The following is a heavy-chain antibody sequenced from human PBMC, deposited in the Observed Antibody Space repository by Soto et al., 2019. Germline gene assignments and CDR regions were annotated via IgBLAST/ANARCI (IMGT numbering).Heavy chain of an antibody. D-gene: IGHD3-22*01. V-gene: IGHV3-30-3*01. J-gene: IGHJ4*02. CDR3: ARTYYYDSSGYYVGNSDYYFDY. Sequence: QVQLVESGGSVVQPGRSLRLSCAASGFTFSSYAMHWVRQAPGKGLEWVAVISYDGSNKYYADSVKGRFTISRDNSKNTLYLQMNSLRAEDTAVYYCARTYYYDSSGYYVGNSDYYFDYWGQGTLVTVSS. CDR1: GFTFSSYA. CDR2: ISYDGSNK.